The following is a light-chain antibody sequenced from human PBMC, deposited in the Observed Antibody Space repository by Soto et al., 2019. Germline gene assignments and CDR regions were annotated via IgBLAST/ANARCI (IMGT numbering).Light chain of an antibody. CDR3: QQAISFPIT. Sequence: DIQMTQSPSSVPASIGDRLSIPCGASQGISTYLGWYKQKPGKDTKILIYAASSLQTGVPSRVSGSGSGKDVTLTISSLQTEEGGTDYCQQAISFPITFGQGTRLEIK. CDR2: AAS. CDR1: QGISTY. V-gene: IGKV1-12*01. J-gene: IGKJ5*01.